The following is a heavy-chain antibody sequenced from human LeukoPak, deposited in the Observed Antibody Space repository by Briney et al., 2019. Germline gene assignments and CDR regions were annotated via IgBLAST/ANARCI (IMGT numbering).Heavy chain of an antibody. CDR2: ISGSGGTT. D-gene: IGHD3-10*01. V-gene: IGHV3-23*01. J-gene: IGHJ4*02. CDR3: AKRGVVIRVILVGFHKEAYYFDS. Sequence: PGGSLRLSCAVSGITLSNYGMSWVRQAPGKGLEWVAGISGSGGTTNYADCVKGRFTISRDNPKNTLFLHMNSLRAEDTAVYFCAKRGVVIRVILVGFHKEAYYFDSWGQGALVTVSS. CDR1: GITLSNYG.